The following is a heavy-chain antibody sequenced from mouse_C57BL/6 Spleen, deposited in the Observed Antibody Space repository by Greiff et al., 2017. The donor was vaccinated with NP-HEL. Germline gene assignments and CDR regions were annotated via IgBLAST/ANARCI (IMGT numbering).Heavy chain of an antibody. Sequence: QVQLQQSGPELVKPGASVKISCKASGYAFSSSWMNWVKQRPGKGLEWIGRIYPGDGDTNYNGKFKGKATLTADKSSSTAYMQLSSLTSEDSAVYFCAISITTVVAPDYWGQGTTLTVSS. J-gene: IGHJ2*01. CDR2: IYPGDGDT. V-gene: IGHV1-82*01. CDR3: AISITTVVAPDY. CDR1: GYAFSSSW. D-gene: IGHD1-1*01.